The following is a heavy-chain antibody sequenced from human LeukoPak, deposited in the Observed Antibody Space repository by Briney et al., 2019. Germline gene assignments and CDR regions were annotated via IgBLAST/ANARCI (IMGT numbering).Heavy chain of an antibody. J-gene: IGHJ1*01. CDR3: AGQFQH. Sequence: PGRSLRLSCAASGFTFSSYAMHWLRQAPGKGLDWVAVISYDGSNKYYADSLKGRFTISRDNAKNSVYLQMDSLRAEDTAVYYCAGQFQHWGQGTLVTVSS. CDR1: GFTFSSYA. CDR2: ISYDGSNK. V-gene: IGHV3-30*04.